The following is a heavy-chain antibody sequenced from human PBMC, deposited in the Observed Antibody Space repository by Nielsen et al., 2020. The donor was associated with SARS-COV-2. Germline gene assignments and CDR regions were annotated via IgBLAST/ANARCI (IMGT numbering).Heavy chain of an antibody. CDR2: IGTAGDT. V-gene: IGHV3-13*04. CDR3: ARGSITGGFDP. D-gene: IGHD1-20*01. CDR1: GFTFSSYD. Sequence: GESLKISCAASGFTFSSYDMHWVRQATGKGLEWVSAIGTAGDTYYPGSVKGRFTISRENAKNSLYLQMNSLRAGDTAVYYCARGSITGGFDPWGQGTLATVSS. J-gene: IGHJ5*02.